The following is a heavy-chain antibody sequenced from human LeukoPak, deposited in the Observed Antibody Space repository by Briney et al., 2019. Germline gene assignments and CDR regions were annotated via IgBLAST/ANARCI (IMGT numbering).Heavy chain of an antibody. CDR3: ARERDASDAFDI. D-gene: IGHD5-24*01. V-gene: IGHV3-21*01. J-gene: IGHJ3*02. CDR2: TSSSSSYI. CDR1: GFTFSSYN. Sequence: PGGSLRLTCAASGFTFSSYNMNWVRQPPARGLEGVSSTSSSSSYIYYADSLKGRFTISRDNAKNSLYLQMNSLRAEETAVYYCARERDASDAFDIWGQGTMVTVSS.